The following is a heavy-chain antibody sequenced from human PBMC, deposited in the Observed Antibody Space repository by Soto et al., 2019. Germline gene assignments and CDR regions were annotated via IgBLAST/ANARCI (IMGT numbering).Heavy chain of an antibody. CDR1: GFTFSSYA. V-gene: IGHV3-23*01. CDR2: ISGSGGST. J-gene: IGHJ4*02. Sequence: GGSLRLSCAASGFTFSSYAMSWVRQAPGKGLEWVSAISGSGGSTYYADSVKGRFTISRDNSKNTLYLQMNSLRAEDTAVYYCAKDLVLRFLEWSTENPNFDYWGQGTLVTSPQ. CDR3: AKDLVLRFLEWSTENPNFDY. D-gene: IGHD3-3*01.